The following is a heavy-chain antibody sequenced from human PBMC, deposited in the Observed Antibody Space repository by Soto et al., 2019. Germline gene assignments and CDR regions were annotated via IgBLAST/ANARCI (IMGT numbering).Heavy chain of an antibody. CDR1: GGSISSGGYS. CDR2: IYHSGST. D-gene: IGHD2-15*01. V-gene: IGHV4-30-2*01. CDR3: ARGTRYCSGGSCYSWFDP. Sequence: SVTLSLTCAVSGGSISSGGYSWSWIRQPPGKGLEWIGYIYHSGSTYYNPSLKSRVTISVDRPKNQFSLKLSSVTAADTAVYYCARGTRYCSGGSCYSWFDPWGQGTLVTVSS. J-gene: IGHJ5*02.